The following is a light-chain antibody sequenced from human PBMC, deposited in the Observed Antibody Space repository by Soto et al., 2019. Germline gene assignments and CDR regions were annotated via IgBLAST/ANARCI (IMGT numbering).Light chain of an antibody. Sequence: DIQMTQSPSTLSASVGDRVTITCRASQSMNDWLAWYQQKPGKAPKVLIYDASSLQSVVPSRFSGSGSGTEFTLTIGSLQPDDVATYYCLRYNAFSQTFGQGTKVEI. CDR1: QSMNDW. CDR3: LRYNAFSQT. CDR2: DAS. J-gene: IGKJ1*01. V-gene: IGKV1-5*01.